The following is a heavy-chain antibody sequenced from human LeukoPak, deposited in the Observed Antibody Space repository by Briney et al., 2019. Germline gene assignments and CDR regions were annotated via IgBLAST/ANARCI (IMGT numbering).Heavy chain of an antibody. D-gene: IGHD3-16*01. CDR3: ARDSPLAY. J-gene: IGHJ4*02. Sequence: GASVKVSCKASGYTFTDYYMHWVRRAPGQGLEWMGWINPNSGGTKYAQKFQGRVTMTRDTSISTAYMELSSLRPDDTAVYYCARDSPLAYWGQGALVTVSS. CDR1: GYTFTDYY. CDR2: INPNSGGT. V-gene: IGHV1-2*02.